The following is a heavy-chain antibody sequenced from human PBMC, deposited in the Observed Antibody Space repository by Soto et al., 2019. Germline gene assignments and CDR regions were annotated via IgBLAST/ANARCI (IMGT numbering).Heavy chain of an antibody. CDR3: AHSPPHHYDSSGYYSAQFDP. D-gene: IGHD3-22*01. CDR1: GFSLSTSGVG. CDR2: IYWNDDK. Sequence: QITLKESGPTLVKPTQTLTLTCTFSGFSLSTSGVGVGWIRQPPGKALEWLALIYWNDDKRYSPSLKSRLTITKDTSKNHVVLTMINMDPVDTATYYCAHSPPHHYDSSGYYSAQFDPWGQGTLVTVSS. V-gene: IGHV2-5*01. J-gene: IGHJ5*02.